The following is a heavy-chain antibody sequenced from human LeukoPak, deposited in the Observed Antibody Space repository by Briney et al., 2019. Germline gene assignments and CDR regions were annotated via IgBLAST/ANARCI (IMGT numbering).Heavy chain of an antibody. J-gene: IGHJ3*02. V-gene: IGHV1-46*01. CDR2: INPSGGRT. CDR3: ARVEEGIAAAANDAFDI. Sequence: ASVKVSCKASGYTFTSYYMHWVRQAPGQGLEWMGLINPSGGRTSYEQKFQGRVTMTRDTSTSTAYMELRSLRSDDTAVYYCARVEEGIAAAANDAFDIWGQGTMVTVSS. D-gene: IGHD6-13*01. CDR1: GYTFTSYY.